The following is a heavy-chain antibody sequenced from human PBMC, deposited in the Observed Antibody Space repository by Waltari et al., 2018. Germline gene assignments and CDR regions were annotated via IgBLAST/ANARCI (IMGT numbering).Heavy chain of an antibody. V-gene: IGHV4-59*11. D-gene: IGHD6-13*01. CDR2: SYYSGST. CDR3: ARISSSWSYYYYYGMDV. Sequence: QVQLQESGPGLVKPSETLSLTCPVSGGSISSHYWSWIRQPPGKGLEWIGYSYYSGSTNYNPSLKSRVTISVDTSKNQFSLKLSSVTAADTAVYYCARISSSWSYYYYYGMDVWGQGTTVTVSS. J-gene: IGHJ6*02. CDR1: GGSISSHY.